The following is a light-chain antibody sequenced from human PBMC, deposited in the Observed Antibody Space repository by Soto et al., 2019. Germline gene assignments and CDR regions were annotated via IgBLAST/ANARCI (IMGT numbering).Light chain of an antibody. J-gene: IGLJ2*01. Sequence: QSALTQPPSASGSPGQSVTISCIGTSSDIGGYNYVSWYQQHPTRAPKLLIYEVSRRPSGVPDRFSGSKSGNTASLTVSGLQAEDEADYFCSSYGGSNNLIFGGGTQLTVL. CDR3: SSYGGSNNLI. CDR1: SSDIGGYNY. CDR2: EVS. V-gene: IGLV2-8*01.